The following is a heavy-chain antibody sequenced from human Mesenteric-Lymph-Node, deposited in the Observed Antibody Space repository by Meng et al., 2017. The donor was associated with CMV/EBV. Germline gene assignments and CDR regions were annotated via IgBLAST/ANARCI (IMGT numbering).Heavy chain of an antibody. CDR1: Y. Sequence: YGSWVRQRPGKGVEWIGYSYYSGNTYYKPYLKSRVTREVDTSKSQVSLKLSSVTAADTAVYYCACRDTAMRRARGWKIKSSRWPFDYWGQGTLVTVSS. CDR2: SYYSGNT. V-gene: IGHV4-31*02. CDR3: ACRDTAMRRARGWKIKSSRWPFDY. D-gene: IGHD5-18*01. J-gene: IGHJ4*02.